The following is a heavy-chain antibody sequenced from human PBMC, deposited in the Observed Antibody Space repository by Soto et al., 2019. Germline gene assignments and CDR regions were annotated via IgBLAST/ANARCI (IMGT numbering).Heavy chain of an antibody. D-gene: IGHD1-1*01. J-gene: IGHJ4*02. CDR3: ARRAETNGWNGFGADKYYFDF. Sequence: ASVKVSCKASGYTFTSYDIYWVRQSAGQGLEWMGWMNPNTGNSGYAQKFQGRVTMTSDTSISTAHMELSSLRSEDTAVYYCARRAETNGWNGFGADKYYFDFWGQGTLVTVSS. CDR2: MNPNTGNS. CDR1: GYTFTSYD. V-gene: IGHV1-8*01.